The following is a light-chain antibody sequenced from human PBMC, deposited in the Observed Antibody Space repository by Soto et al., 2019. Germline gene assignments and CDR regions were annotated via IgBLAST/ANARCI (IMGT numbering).Light chain of an antibody. CDR1: QTVSSY. Sequence: EIVLTQSPATLSLSPGERATLSCRASQTVSSYLAWYQQKPGQAPRLLIYDASNRATGIPARFTGSGSGTDFTLTISSLEPEDFAVYYCQQRSNWPLPFGGGTKVKIK. CDR3: QQRSNWPLP. J-gene: IGKJ4*01. V-gene: IGKV3-11*01. CDR2: DAS.